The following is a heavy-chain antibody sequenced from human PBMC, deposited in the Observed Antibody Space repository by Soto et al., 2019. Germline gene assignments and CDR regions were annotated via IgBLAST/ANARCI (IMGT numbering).Heavy chain of an antibody. CDR2: MNPNSGNT. Sequence: ALVKVSCKASGYTFTSYDINWVRQATGQGLEWMGWMNPNSGNTGYAQKFQGRVTMTRNTSISTAYMELSSLRSEDTAVYYCARSRYNWNYDDAFDICGEGTMVTVSS. J-gene: IGHJ3*02. V-gene: IGHV1-8*01. D-gene: IGHD1-7*01. CDR1: GYTFTSYD. CDR3: ARSRYNWNYDDAFDI.